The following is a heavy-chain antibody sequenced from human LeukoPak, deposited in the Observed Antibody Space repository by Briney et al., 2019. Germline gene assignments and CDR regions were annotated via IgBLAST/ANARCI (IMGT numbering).Heavy chain of an antibody. CDR2: ISWNIGSI. CDR3: AKDIGIAAAPQANFDY. D-gene: IGHD6-13*01. J-gene: IGHJ4*02. V-gene: IGHV3-9*01. Sequence: LSGGSLSLSCAASGFTFDDYAMHWVRQAPGKGLEWVSVISWNIGSIGYADSVKGRFTISRDNAKNSLYLQMNSLRAEDTALYYCAKDIGIAAAPQANFDYWGQGTLVTVSS. CDR1: GFTFDDYA.